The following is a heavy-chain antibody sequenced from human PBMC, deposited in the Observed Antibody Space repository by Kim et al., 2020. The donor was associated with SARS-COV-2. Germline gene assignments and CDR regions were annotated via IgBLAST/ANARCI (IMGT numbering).Heavy chain of an antibody. D-gene: IGHD3-10*01. J-gene: IGHJ5*02. CDR3: ARRGESWFGDLDFWFDP. CDR2: IDPSDSYT. V-gene: IGHV5-10-1*01. CDR1: GYSFSSYW. Sequence: GESLKISCKGSGYSFSSYWISWVRQMPGKGLEWMGRIDPSDSYTNYSPSFQGHVTISADKSISTAYLQWSSLKASDTAVYYCARRGESWFGDLDFWFDPWGQGTLVTVSS.